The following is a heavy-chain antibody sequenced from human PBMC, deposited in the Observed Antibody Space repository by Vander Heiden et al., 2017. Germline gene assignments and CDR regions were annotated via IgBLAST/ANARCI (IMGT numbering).Heavy chain of an antibody. CDR1: GYTFTNYA. CDR2: INTYTGEP. J-gene: IGHJ6*02. CDR3: ARDYSYYYGLDV. Sequence: QVQLVQSGSALKKPGASVQVSCKASGYTFTNYAIIWVRQAPGQGLQWVGWINTYTGEPTYAQAFTGRFVFSLDTSVTTAYLQISSLEAEDSAVYYCARDYSYYYGLDVWGQGTTVTVSS. V-gene: IGHV7-4-1*02.